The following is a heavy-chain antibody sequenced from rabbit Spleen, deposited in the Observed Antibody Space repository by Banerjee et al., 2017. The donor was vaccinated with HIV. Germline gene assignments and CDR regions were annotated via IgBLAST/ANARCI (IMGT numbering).Heavy chain of an antibody. Sequence: QEQLVESGGGLVQPGGSLKLSCKASGFSFSNKAVMCWVRQAPGKGLEWISCIAGSSSGFTYSATWAKGRFTCSKTSSTTVTLQMTSLTVADTATYFCAREVLYAAYAGFGDATMYYFDLWAQGPWSPS. J-gene: IGHJ4*01. V-gene: IGHV1S45*01. CDR3: AREVLYAAYAGFGDATMYYFDL. CDR2: IAGSSSGFT. D-gene: IGHD6-1*01. CDR1: GFSFSNKAV.